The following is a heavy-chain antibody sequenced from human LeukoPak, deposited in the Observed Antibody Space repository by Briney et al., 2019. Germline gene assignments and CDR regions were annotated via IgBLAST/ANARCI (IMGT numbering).Heavy chain of an antibody. Sequence: SETLSLTCTVSGGSISSSSYYWGWIRQPPGKGLEWIGSIYYSGSTYYNPSLKSRVTISVDTSKNQFSLKLSSVTAADTAVYYCARLDEYYYDSSGYTGFDYWGQGTLVTVSS. J-gene: IGHJ4*02. CDR2: IYYSGST. V-gene: IGHV4-39*01. CDR3: ARLDEYYYDSSGYTGFDY. CDR1: GGSISSSSYY. D-gene: IGHD3-22*01.